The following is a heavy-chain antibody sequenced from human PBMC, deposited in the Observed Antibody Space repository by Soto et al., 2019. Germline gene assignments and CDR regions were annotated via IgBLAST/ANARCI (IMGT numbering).Heavy chain of an antibody. D-gene: IGHD1-20*01. CDR1: GGSISSSSYY. Sequence: QLQLQESGPGLVKPSETLSLTCTVSGGSISSSSYYWGWIRQPPGKGLEWIGSIYYSGSTYYNPSLKSRVTISVDTSKNQFSLKLSSVTAADTAVYYCARRGNWNDWYYFDYWGQGTLVTVSS. CDR2: IYYSGST. J-gene: IGHJ4*02. CDR3: ARRGNWNDWYYFDY. V-gene: IGHV4-39*01.